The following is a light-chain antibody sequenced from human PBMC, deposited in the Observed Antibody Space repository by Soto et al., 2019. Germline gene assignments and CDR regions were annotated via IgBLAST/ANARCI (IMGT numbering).Light chain of an antibody. Sequence: QPVLTHPPPVSAAPGQKVTISCSGSSPNIGGNSVSWYQQLPGTAPKLLIYDDNKRPSGIPDRFSGSKSGTSATLGITGFQTGDEADYYCGSWDSSLSAYVFGTGTKVTVL. CDR3: GSWDSSLSAYV. V-gene: IGLV1-51*01. CDR2: DDN. J-gene: IGLJ1*01. CDR1: SPNIGGNS.